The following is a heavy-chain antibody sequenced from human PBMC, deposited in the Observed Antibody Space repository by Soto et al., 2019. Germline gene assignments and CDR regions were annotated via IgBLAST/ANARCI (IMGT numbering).Heavy chain of an antibody. Sequence: SVKVSCKASGGTFSSYAISWVRQAPGQGLEWMGGIIPIFGTANYAQKFQGRVTITADESTSTAYMELSSLRSEDTAVYYCARDERATPSRRFDYWGQETRVPVSS. J-gene: IGHJ4*02. CDR3: ARDERATPSRRFDY. CDR2: IIPIFGTA. V-gene: IGHV1-69*13. D-gene: IGHD5-12*01. CDR1: GGTFSSYA.